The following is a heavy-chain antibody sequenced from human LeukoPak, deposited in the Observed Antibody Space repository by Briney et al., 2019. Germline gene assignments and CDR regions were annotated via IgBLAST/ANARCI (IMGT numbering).Heavy chain of an antibody. Sequence: GGSLRLSCAASGFTFRDSAMSWVRQAPGKGLEWVSLISFSGDNTYYTDSVKGRFTISRDNAKNSLYLQMNSLRAEDTAVYYCAREIYYDSSGYDENYFDYWGQGTLVTVSS. CDR3: AREIYYDSSGYDENYFDY. V-gene: IGHV3-23*01. CDR2: ISFSGDNT. J-gene: IGHJ4*02. D-gene: IGHD3-22*01. CDR1: GFTFRDSA.